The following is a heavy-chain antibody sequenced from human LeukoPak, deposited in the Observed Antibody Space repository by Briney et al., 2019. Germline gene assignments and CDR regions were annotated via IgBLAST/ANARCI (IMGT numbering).Heavy chain of an antibody. V-gene: IGHV5-51*01. CDR3: ARHYYGSGSSYIFDY. CDR2: IYPGDSDT. J-gene: IGHJ4*02. CDR1: GYSFTSYW. Sequence: GESLKISCKGSGYSFTSYWIGWVPQMPGKGLEWMGIIYPGDSDTRYSPSFQGQVTISADKSISTAYLQWSSLKASDTAMYYCARHYYGSGSSYIFDYWGQGTLVTVSS. D-gene: IGHD3-10*01.